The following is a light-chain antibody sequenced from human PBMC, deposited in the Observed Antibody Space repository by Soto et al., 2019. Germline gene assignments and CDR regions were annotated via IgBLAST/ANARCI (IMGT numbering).Light chain of an antibody. V-gene: IGKV3-15*01. Sequence: EIVMTQSPATLSVSPGERATLSCRASQSFSSNLAWYQQKPGQAPRLLIYGASTRATGIPARFSGSGSGTEFTLTFSSLQSEDFAVYYCQQYNDWPYTFGQGTKLEIK. CDR1: QSFSSN. CDR3: QQYNDWPYT. J-gene: IGKJ2*01. CDR2: GAS.